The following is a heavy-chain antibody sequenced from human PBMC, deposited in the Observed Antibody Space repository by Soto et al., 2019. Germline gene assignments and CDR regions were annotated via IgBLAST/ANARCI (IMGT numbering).Heavy chain of an antibody. CDR2: ISSSGSTI. D-gene: IGHD5-18*01. CDR1: GFTFSSYE. J-gene: IGHJ6*02. V-gene: IGHV3-48*03. Sequence: EVQLVESGGGLVQPGGSLRLSCAASGFTFSSYEMNWVRQAPGKGLEWVSYISSSGSTIYYADSVKGRFTISRDNAKNSLYLQMNSLIAEDTAVYYCARDGYSWNYYYYGMDVWGQGTTVTVSS. CDR3: ARDGYSWNYYYYGMDV.